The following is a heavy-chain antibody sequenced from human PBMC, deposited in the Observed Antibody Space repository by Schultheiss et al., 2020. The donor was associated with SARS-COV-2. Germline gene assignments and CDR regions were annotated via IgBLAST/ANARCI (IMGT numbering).Heavy chain of an antibody. CDR1: GGSISSGGYY. D-gene: IGHD3-22*01. V-gene: IGHV4-31*03. CDR3: ARAGGSVVITSLDY. J-gene: IGHJ4*02. Sequence: SETLSLTCTVSGGSISSGGYYWSWIRQHPEKGLEWIGYIYYSGSTYYNPSLKSRVTISVDTSKNQFSLKLSSVTAADTAVYYCARAGGSVVITSLDYWGQGTLVTVSS. CDR2: IYYSGST.